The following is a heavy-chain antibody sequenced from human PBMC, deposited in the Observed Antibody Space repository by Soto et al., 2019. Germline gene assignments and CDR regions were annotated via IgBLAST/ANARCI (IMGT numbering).Heavy chain of an antibody. CDR1: GGSISSSSYY. V-gene: IGHV4-39*01. J-gene: IGHJ5*02. Sequence: QLQLQESGPGLVKPSETLSLTCTVSGGSISSSSYYWGWIRQPPGKGLEWIGSIYYSGSTYYNPSLKSRVSISVDTSTNQFSLRLSSVSASDTAVYYCARNDVYNWNYEFDWFGPWGQGTLVTVSS. D-gene: IGHD1-7*01. CDR2: IYYSGST. CDR3: ARNDVYNWNYEFDWFGP.